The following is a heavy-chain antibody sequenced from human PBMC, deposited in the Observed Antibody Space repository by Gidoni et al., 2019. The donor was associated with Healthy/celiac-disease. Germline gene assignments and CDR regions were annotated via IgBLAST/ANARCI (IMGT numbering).Heavy chain of an antibody. V-gene: IGHV1-69*08. CDR1: GGTFSSYT. D-gene: IGHD3-10*01. CDR3: AREDYYGSGSSRDWYFDL. J-gene: IGHJ2*01. Sequence: QVQLVQSGAEVKKPGSSVKVSCKASGGTFSSYTISWVRQAPGQGLEWMGRIIPILGIANYAQKFQGRVTITADKSTSTAYMELSSLRSEDTAVYYCAREDYYGSGSSRDWYFDLWGRGTLVTVSS. CDR2: IIPILGIA.